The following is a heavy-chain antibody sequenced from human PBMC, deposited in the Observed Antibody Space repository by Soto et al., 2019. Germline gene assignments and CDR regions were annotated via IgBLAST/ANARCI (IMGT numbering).Heavy chain of an antibody. D-gene: IGHD3-16*02. Sequence: SETLSLTCTVSGGSISSYYWSWIRQPPGKGLEWIGYIYYSGSTNYNPSLKSRVTISVDTSKNQFSLKLSSVTAADTAVYYCAGELHLGELSSPSFDYWGQGTLVTVSS. V-gene: IGHV4-59*08. CDR2: IYYSGST. CDR1: GGSISSYY. J-gene: IGHJ4*02. CDR3: AGELHLGELSSPSFDY.